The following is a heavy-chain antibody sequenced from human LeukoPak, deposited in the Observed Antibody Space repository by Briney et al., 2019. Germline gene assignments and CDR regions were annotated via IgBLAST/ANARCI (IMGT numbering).Heavy chain of an antibody. Sequence: PSETLSLTCTVSGGSISSYYWSWIRQPPGKGLEWIGYIYYSGSTNYNPSLKSRVTISVDTSKNQFSLKLSSVTAADTAVYYCAREAYDSSGHRYFQHWGQGTLVTVSS. V-gene: IGHV4-59*12. CDR1: GGSISSYY. D-gene: IGHD3-22*01. CDR2: IYYSGST. J-gene: IGHJ1*01. CDR3: AREAYDSSGHRYFQH.